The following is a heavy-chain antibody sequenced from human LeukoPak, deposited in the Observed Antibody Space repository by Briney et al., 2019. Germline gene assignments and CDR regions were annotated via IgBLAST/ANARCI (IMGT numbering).Heavy chain of an antibody. J-gene: IGHJ4*02. CDR3: ARDPQEMATTDAPDY. D-gene: IGHD5-24*01. CDR1: GFTFSSYA. V-gene: IGHV3-30*01. Sequence: GGSLRLPCAASGFTFSSYAMHWVRQAPGKGLEWVAVIPYDGSNKYYADSVKGRFTISRDNSKNTLYLQMNSLRAEDTAVYYCARDPQEMATTDAPDYWGQGTLVTVSS. CDR2: IPYDGSNK.